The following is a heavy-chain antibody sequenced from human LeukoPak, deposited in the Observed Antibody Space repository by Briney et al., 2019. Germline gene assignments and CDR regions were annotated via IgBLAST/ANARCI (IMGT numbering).Heavy chain of an antibody. CDR3: ARHGVLAWYGTDV. Sequence: SETLSLTCTVSGDSISSSSYCWGWIRQPPGKGLEWIGSIYYSGSTYYNPSLKSRVTISVDTSKNQFSLKLSSVSAADTAVYYCARHGVLAWYGTDVWGQGTTVTVSS. CDR1: GDSISSSSYC. J-gene: IGHJ6*02. V-gene: IGHV4-39*01. D-gene: IGHD3-16*01. CDR2: IYYSGST.